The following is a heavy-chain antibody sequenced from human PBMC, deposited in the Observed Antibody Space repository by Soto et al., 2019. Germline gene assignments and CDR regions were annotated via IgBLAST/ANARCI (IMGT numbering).Heavy chain of an antibody. D-gene: IGHD1-1*01. CDR1: GYTFTSYA. V-gene: IGHV1-3*01. CDR3: ARAFAGTTRRDAFDI. J-gene: IGHJ3*02. CDR2: INAGNGNT. Sequence: ASVKVSCKASGYTFTSYAMHWVRQAPGQRLEWMGWINAGNGNTKYSQKFQGRVTIARDTSASTAYMELSSLRSEDTAVYYCARAFAGTTRRDAFDIWGQGTMVTVSS.